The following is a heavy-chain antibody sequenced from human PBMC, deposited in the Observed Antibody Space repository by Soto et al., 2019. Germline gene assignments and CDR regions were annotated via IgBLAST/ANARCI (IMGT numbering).Heavy chain of an antibody. V-gene: IGHV3-23*01. CDR2: ISPSGGGT. CDR3: ANTTAADPWVHFDL. Sequence: EVQLLESGGGLVQPGGSLRLSCTASRFTFGSYTMTWVRQAPGKGLEWVSSISPSGGGTYYADSVRGRFTISRDNSRNKRYLQMSGLRAEHTAIYYCANTTAADPWVHFDLWGRGTLVTVPP. D-gene: IGHD6-13*01. J-gene: IGHJ2*01. CDR1: RFTFGSYT.